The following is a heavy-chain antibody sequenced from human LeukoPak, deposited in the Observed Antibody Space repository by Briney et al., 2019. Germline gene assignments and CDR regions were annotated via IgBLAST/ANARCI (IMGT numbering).Heavy chain of an antibody. Sequence: SETLSLTCTVSGVSISSGDYYWSWIRQPPGKGLEWIGYIYYSGSTYYNPSLKSRVTISVDTSKNQFSLKLSSVTAAETAVYYCARGSDYYDSSGLNYFDYWGQGTLVTVSS. CDR2: IYYSGST. J-gene: IGHJ4*02. CDR3: ARGSDYYDSSGLNYFDY. D-gene: IGHD3-22*01. V-gene: IGHV4-30-4*01. CDR1: GVSISSGDYY.